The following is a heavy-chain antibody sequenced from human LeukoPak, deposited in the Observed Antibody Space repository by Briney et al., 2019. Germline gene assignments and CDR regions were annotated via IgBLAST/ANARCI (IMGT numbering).Heavy chain of an antibody. Sequence: GGSLRLSCVASGFTFSDHYMTWIRQAPGKGLEWISYISPSSTSTSYPDSMKGRFTISRDVARNSLYLHINSLRADDTAVYYCARGHFGLDVWGRGTTVTVSS. CDR2: ISPSSTST. V-gene: IGHV3-11*05. J-gene: IGHJ6*02. CDR1: GFTFSDHY. CDR3: ARGHFGLDV.